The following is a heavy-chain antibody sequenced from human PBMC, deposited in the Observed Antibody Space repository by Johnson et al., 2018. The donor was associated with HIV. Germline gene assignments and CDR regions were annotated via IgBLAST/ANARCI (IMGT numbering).Heavy chain of an antibody. D-gene: IGHD3-16*02. CDR3: ARDLSGWTFGGVIESEAFDS. Sequence: VQLVESGGGVVRPGGSLRLSCAASGFTFDDYGMSWVRQAPGKGLEWVSGINWNGGSTGYADSVKGRITLSRDNAKNSLYLQMNRLRAEDTALYYCARDLSGWTFGGVIESEAFDSWGQGTMVTVSS. CDR1: GFTFDDYG. V-gene: IGHV3-20*04. CDR2: INWNGGST. J-gene: IGHJ3*02.